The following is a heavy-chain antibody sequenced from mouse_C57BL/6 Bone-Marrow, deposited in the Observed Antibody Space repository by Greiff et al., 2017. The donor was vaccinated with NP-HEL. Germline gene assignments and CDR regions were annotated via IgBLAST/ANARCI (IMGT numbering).Heavy chain of an antibody. CDR2: IYPGSGST. V-gene: IGHV1-55*01. CDR1: GYTFTSYW. Sequence: QVQLQQPGAELVKPGASVKMSCKASGYTFTSYWITWVKQRPGQGLEWIGDIYPGSGSTNYNEKFKGKATLTVDTSSSTAYMQLSSLTSEDSAVYYCDRGIYDYDVGDYWGQGTSVTVSS. J-gene: IGHJ4*01. CDR3: DRGIYDYDVGDY. D-gene: IGHD2-4*01.